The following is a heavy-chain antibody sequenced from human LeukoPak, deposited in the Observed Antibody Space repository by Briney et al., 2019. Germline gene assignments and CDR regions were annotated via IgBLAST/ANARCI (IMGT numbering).Heavy chain of an antibody. CDR2: INHGGST. CDR1: GGSLSGYY. D-gene: IGHD6-19*01. V-gene: IGHV4-34*01. Sequence: SETLSLTCLVYGGSLSGYYWSWLRQPPGKGREWIGEINHGGSTNYNPSLKSRVTISVDTSKNQFSLKLSSVTAADTAVYFRARGAGGAVAGSYFDYWGQGTLVTVSS. J-gene: IGHJ4*02. CDR3: ARGAGGAVAGSYFDY.